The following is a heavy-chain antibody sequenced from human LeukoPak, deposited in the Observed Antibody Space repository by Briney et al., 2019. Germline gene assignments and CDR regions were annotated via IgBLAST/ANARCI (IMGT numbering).Heavy chain of an antibody. CDR1: GGTFSSYS. J-gene: IGHJ4*02. CDR3: ARDGLAATKELDY. Sequence: GSSVKVSCKASGGTFSSYSISWVRQAPGHGLEWVGRILPMFGTANYAQKFQGRVTSTTDESTSTAYMELSSLRSEDTAVYYCARDGLAATKELDYWGQGTLVTVSS. D-gene: IGHD2-15*01. V-gene: IGHV1-69*05. CDR2: ILPMFGTA.